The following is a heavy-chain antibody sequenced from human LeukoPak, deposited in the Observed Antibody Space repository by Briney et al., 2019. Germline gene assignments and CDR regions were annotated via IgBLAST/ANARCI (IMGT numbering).Heavy chain of an antibody. Sequence: SETLSLTCAVYGGSFSGYYWSWIRQPPGKGLEWIGEINHSGSTNYNPSLKSRVTISVDTSKNQFSLKLSSVTAADTAVYYCARKSRGYYDSIRRYYFDYWGQGTLVTVSS. V-gene: IGHV4-34*01. CDR2: INHSGST. CDR1: GGSFSGYY. CDR3: ARKSRGYYDSIRRYYFDY. D-gene: IGHD3-22*01. J-gene: IGHJ4*02.